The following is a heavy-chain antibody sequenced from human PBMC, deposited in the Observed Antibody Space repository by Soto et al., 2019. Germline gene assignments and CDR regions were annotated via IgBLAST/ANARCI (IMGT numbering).Heavy chain of an antibody. J-gene: IGHJ4*02. CDR2: IYYSGST. CDR1: GGSISSGGYY. D-gene: IGHD4-17*01. Sequence: QVQLQESGPGLVKPSQTLSLTCTVSGGSISSGGYYWSWIRQHPGKGLEWIGYIYYSGSTYHHPSLKSRVTMSVDTSNDQFSLKLSSVTAADTAVYYCARDFYGDYVDYWGQGTLVTVSS. CDR3: ARDFYGDYVDY. V-gene: IGHV4-31*03.